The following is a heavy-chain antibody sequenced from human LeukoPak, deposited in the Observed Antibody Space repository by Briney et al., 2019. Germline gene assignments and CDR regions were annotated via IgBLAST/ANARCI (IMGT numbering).Heavy chain of an antibody. CDR3: ATITIFGVVNQRAPLDH. Sequence: ASVKVSCKASGYTFTSYGISWVRQAPGQGLEWMGWISAYNGNTNYAQELQGRVTMTTDTSTSTAYMELRSLRSDDTAVYYCATITIFGVVNQRAPLDHWGQGTLVTVSS. J-gene: IGHJ4*02. CDR1: GYTFTSYG. D-gene: IGHD3-3*01. CDR2: ISAYNGNT. V-gene: IGHV1-18*01.